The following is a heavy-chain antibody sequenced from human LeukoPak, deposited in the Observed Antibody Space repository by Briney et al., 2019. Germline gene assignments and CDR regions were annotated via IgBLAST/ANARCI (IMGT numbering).Heavy chain of an antibody. CDR3: AGYCSSTSCYLGDAFDI. Sequence: GGSLRLSCAASGFTFSSYSMHWVRQAPGKGLEWVALISYDGSNTYYADSVKGRFTISRDSPKNTLYLQMNSLRPEDTAVYYCAGYCSSTSCYLGDAFDIWGQGTMVTVSS. D-gene: IGHD2-2*01. CDR2: ISYDGSNT. J-gene: IGHJ3*02. CDR1: GFTFSSYS. V-gene: IGHV3-30*03.